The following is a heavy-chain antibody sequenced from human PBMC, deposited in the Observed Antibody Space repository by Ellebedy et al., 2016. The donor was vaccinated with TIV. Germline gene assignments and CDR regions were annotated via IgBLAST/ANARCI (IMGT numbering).Heavy chain of an antibody. Sequence: GESLKISCAASGFTFSDYGMHWVRQAPGKGLEWVAVISKDGSLEYYADSVKGRFNISRDNSRNTLYLQMNSLRAEDTAVYYCTNEMTTVTVFDYWGQGTLVTVSS. D-gene: IGHD4-17*01. CDR2: ISKDGSLE. V-gene: IGHV3-30*18. J-gene: IGHJ4*02. CDR3: TNEMTTVTVFDY. CDR1: GFTFSDYG.